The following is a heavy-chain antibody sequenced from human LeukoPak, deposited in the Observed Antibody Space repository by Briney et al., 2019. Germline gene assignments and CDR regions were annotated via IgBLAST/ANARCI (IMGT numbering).Heavy chain of an antibody. J-gene: IGHJ4*02. CDR2: IKSKTDGGTT. D-gene: IGHD6-6*01. CDR1: GFTFSNAW. Sequence: GGSLRLSCAASGFTFSNAWMNWVRQAQGKGLEWVGRIKSKTDGGTTDYAAPVKGRFTISRDDSKNTLYLQMNSLRAEDTAVYYCAKDVEYSTSYYFDYWGQGTLVTVSS. V-gene: IGHV3-15*07. CDR3: AKDVEYSTSYYFDY.